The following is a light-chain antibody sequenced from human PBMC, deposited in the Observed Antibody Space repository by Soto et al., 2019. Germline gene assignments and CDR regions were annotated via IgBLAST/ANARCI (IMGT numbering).Light chain of an antibody. CDR3: GSWDSSLSAYV. CDR2: DDN. J-gene: IGLJ1*01. CDR1: SSNIGGNS. V-gene: IGLV1-51*01. Sequence: QEVTISCSGNSSNIGGNSVSWYQQLPGTAPKLLIYDDNKRPSGIPDRFSGSKSGTSATLGITGFQTGDEADYYCGSWDSSLSAYVFGTGTKVTVL.